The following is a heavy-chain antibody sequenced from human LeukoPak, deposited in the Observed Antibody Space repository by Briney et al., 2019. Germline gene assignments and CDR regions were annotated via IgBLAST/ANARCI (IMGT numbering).Heavy chain of an antibody. D-gene: IGHD6-19*01. V-gene: IGHV4-59*01. CDR3: ARYNSGWSYFDY. Sequence: PSETLSLTCTVSGGSISSYYWSWIRQPPRKGLEWIGYIFYSGSTNYNPSLKSRVTISVDTSKSQFSLKLSSVTAADTAIYYCARYNSGWSYFDYWGQGTLVTVSS. CDR2: IFYSGST. CDR1: GGSISSYY. J-gene: IGHJ4*02.